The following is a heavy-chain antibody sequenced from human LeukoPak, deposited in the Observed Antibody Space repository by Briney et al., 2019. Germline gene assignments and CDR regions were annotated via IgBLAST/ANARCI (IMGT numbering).Heavy chain of an antibody. CDR1: GFTFSSDA. V-gene: IGHV3-23*01. D-gene: IGHD6-19*01. J-gene: IGHJ4*02. CDR3: AKFRPDDITVAATGYFDS. Sequence: GASLRLSCAASGFTFSSDAMSWVRQAPGKGLNWVSTISGSGSGTYYADSAKDRFTISRDNSKNTLYLQMNSLRAEDTAVYYCAKFRPDDITVAATGYFDSWGQGTLVTVSS. CDR2: ISGSGSGT.